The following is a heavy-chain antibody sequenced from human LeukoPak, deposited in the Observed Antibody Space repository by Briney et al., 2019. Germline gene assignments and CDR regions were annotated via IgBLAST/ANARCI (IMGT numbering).Heavy chain of an antibody. D-gene: IGHD3-22*01. Sequence: ASVKVSCKASGYSFIGYYINWVRQAPGQGLEWMGWINPNSGDTNFAQNFQGRVTVTGDTSISTAFMEVTRLRSDDTAVYYCARDLSYFDGSGYSSRNVFDIWGQGTMVTVSS. CDR2: INPNSGDT. CDR1: GYSFIGYY. J-gene: IGHJ3*02. V-gene: IGHV1-2*02. CDR3: ARDLSYFDGSGYSSRNVFDI.